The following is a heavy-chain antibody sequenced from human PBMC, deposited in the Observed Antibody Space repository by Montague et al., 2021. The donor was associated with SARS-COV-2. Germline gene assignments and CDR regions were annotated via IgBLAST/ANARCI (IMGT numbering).Heavy chain of an antibody. CDR3: ARGAPGY. Sequence: SETLSLTCAVYGGSFSDYHWTWIRQSPGGGLEWIGHINYGGGTKYNPSLRSRVTISIDTSKNQFSLKLTSVTAADTAVYYCARGAPGYWGQGTLVTVSS. CDR1: GGSFSDYH. CDR2: INYGGGT. V-gene: IGHV4-34*01. J-gene: IGHJ4*02. D-gene: IGHD1-1*01.